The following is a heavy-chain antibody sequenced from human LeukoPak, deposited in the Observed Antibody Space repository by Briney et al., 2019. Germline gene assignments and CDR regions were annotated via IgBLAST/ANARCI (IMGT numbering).Heavy chain of an antibody. J-gene: IGHJ6*03. D-gene: IGHD2-2*01. CDR1: GFTLRGYL. V-gene: IGHV3-7*01. Sequence: WGSLRLSLAGPGFTLRGYLVTGGRPAPGEGGGGGGNIKKEGGEGYYVDSVKGRFTISRDNAKNSLYLQMSSLRAEDTAVYYCATRLCSSSGCRAYSHFSLDIWGRGTTVTASS. CDR3: ATRLCSSSGCRAYSHFSLDI. CDR2: IKKEGGEG.